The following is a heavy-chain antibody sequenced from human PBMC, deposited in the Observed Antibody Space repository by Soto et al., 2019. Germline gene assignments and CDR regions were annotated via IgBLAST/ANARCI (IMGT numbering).Heavy chain of an antibody. V-gene: IGHV4-30-4*01. CDR2: IYYSGST. J-gene: IGHJ5*02. CDR3: ARVGGGNSAWFDP. D-gene: IGHD2-21*02. Sequence: SETLSLTCTVSGGSISSGDYYWSWIRQPPGKGLEWIGYIYYSGSTYYNPSLKSRVTISVDTSKNQFSLKLSSVTAADTAVYYCARVGGGNSAWFDPWGQGTLVTVSS. CDR1: GGSISSGDYY.